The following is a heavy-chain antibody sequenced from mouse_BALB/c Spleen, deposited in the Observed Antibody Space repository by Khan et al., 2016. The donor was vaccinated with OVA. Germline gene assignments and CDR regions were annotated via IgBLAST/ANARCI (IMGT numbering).Heavy chain of an antibody. Sequence: QVQLQQSGPELVRPGVSVKISCKGSGYTFTDYAMYWVKQSHAESLEWIGLISTYSGSTNYNQKFKGKVTMTVDKSSSAAYMELARLTSEDSTTYYCARPAYDGYYDYWGQGTALTVSS. CDR1: GYTFTDYA. CDR3: ARPAYDGYYDY. J-gene: IGHJ2*01. CDR2: ISTYSGST. V-gene: IGHV1S137*01. D-gene: IGHD2-3*01.